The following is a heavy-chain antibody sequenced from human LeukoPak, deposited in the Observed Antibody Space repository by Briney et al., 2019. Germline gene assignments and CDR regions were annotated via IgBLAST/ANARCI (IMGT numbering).Heavy chain of an antibody. D-gene: IGHD2-8*01. CDR2: VSTDGSTT. V-gene: IGHV3-74*01. CDR3: ARDTNGLAY. J-gene: IGHJ4*02. Sequence: QPGESLRLSCAASGFTFSSHRMHWVRQAPGKGLVWVSCVSTDGSTTNYADSVKGRFTISRDNAKNTLYLQMNSLRVEDTAVYYCARDTNGLAYWGLGTRVTVSS. CDR1: GFTFSSHR.